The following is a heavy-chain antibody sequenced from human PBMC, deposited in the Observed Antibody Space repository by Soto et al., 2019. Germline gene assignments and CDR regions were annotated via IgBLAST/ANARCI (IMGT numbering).Heavy chain of an antibody. Sequence: EVQLVESGGGLVQPGGSVTLSCAASGFTFSNTWMHWVRQTPGKGLVWVSGVGSDGRGATYADSVKGRFTISRDNAKNTLYLQMDSLRVEDTAMYHCARDGLMHGPDMDQWGQGILVTVSS. CDR2: VGSDGRGA. J-gene: IGHJ4*02. CDR1: GFTFSNTW. D-gene: IGHD3-16*01. CDR3: ARDGLMHGPDMDQ. V-gene: IGHV3-74*01.